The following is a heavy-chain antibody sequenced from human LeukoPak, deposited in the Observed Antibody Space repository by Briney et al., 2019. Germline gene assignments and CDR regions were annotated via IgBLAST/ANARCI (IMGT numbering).Heavy chain of an antibody. CDR2: ISSSSDYI. J-gene: IGHJ4*02. CDR1: GFTFSSYT. V-gene: IGHV3-21*04. D-gene: IGHD3-22*01. Sequence: PGGSLRLSCTASGFTFSSYTMNWVRQAPGKGLEWVSSISSSSDYIFYAASVRGRFTISRDNAKNSLYLQMNTLRAEDTAVYYCAKQGYYDSSGTPDYWGQGTLVTVSS. CDR3: AKQGYYDSSGTPDY.